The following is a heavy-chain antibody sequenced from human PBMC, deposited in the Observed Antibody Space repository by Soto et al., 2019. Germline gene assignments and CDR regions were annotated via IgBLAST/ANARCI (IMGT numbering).Heavy chain of an antibody. CDR2: IYYSGST. CDR3: ARGYSSGLGYYYMDV. J-gene: IGHJ6*03. Sequence: SETLSLTCTVSGVSISSYYWSWIRQPPGKGLEWIGYIYYSGSTNYNPSLKSRVTISVDTSKNQFSLKLSSVTAADTAVYYCARGYSSGLGYYYMDVWGKGTTVTVSS. D-gene: IGHD6-19*01. CDR1: GVSISSYY. V-gene: IGHV4-59*01.